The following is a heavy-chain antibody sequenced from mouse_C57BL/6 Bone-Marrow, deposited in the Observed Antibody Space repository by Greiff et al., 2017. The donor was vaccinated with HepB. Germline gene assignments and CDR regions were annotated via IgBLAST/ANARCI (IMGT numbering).Heavy chain of an antibody. CDR3: ARSYYSNYVTYFDV. Sequence: EVNVVESGGGLVKPGGSLKLSCAASGFTFSSYAMSWVRQTPEKRLEWVATISDGGSYTYYPDNVKGRFTISRDNAKNNLYLQMSHLKSEDTAMYYCARSYYSNYVTYFDVWGTGTTVTVSS. V-gene: IGHV5-4*03. J-gene: IGHJ1*03. D-gene: IGHD2-5*01. CDR2: ISDGGSYT. CDR1: GFTFSSYA.